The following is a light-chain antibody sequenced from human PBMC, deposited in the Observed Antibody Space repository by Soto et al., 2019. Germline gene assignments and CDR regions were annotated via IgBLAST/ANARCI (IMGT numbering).Light chain of an antibody. CDR2: DAS. J-gene: IGKJ1*01. V-gene: IGKV3-11*01. Sequence: EIVLTQTPGGLSLSPGTRAPLSCRASQSVSNYLAWYQHKPGQAPRLLIYDASKRATGVPARFSASGSGTDFTLTISGLEPEDFAIYYCQQRSSWPRTFGQRTKVDIK. CDR3: QQRSSWPRT. CDR1: QSVSNY.